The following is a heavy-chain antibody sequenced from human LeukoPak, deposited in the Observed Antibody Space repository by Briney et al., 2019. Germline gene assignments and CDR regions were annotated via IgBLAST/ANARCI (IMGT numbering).Heavy chain of an antibody. J-gene: IGHJ1*01. Sequence: GGSLRLSCAASGFTFASYWMHWVRQAPGKGLVWVSRIKSDGKTNYADSVKGRFTISRDNAKNTVSLQMNSLRAEDTGVYYCARAPSEIGGYYPEYFRHWGQGTLVTVSS. V-gene: IGHV3-74*01. CDR3: ARAPSEIGGYYPEYFRH. CDR1: GFTFASYW. CDR2: IKSDGKT. D-gene: IGHD3-22*01.